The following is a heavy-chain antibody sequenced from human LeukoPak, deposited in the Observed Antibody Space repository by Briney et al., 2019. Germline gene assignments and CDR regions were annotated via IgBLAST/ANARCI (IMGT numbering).Heavy chain of an antibody. CDR2: INAGNGNT. D-gene: IGHD2-15*01. J-gene: IGHJ3*02. V-gene: IGHV1-3*01. CDR3: ARGNYCSGGSCHKYDAFDI. Sequence: VASVKVSFKASGYTFTIYAMHWGRQAPGQRLEWMGWINAGNGNTKYSQKFQGRVTITRDTSASTAYMELSSLRSEDTAVYYCARGNYCSGGSCHKYDAFDIWGKGTMVTVSS. CDR1: GYTFTIYA.